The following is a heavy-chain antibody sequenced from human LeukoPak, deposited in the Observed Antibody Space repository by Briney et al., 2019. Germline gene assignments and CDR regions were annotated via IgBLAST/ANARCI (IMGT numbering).Heavy chain of an antibody. D-gene: IGHD3-3*01. CDR2: ISAYNGNT. CDR1: GYTFTSYG. V-gene: IGHV1-18*01. J-gene: IGHJ3*02. Sequence: ASVKVSCKASGYTFTSYGISWVRQAPGQGLEWMGWISAYNGNTNYAQKLQGRVTMTTDTSTSTAYMELRSLRSDDTAVYYCARVSSPDDFWSGDAFDIWGQGTMVTVSS. CDR3: ARVSSPDDFWSGDAFDI.